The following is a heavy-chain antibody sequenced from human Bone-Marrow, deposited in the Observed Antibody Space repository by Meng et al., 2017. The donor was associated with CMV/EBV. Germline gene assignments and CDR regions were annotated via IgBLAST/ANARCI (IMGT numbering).Heavy chain of an antibody. J-gene: IGHJ4*02. CDR3: ARNIAAADFDY. CDR1: GYSISSGYY. D-gene: IGHD6-13*01. V-gene: IGHV4-38-2*02. CDR2: IYHSGST. Sequence: SETLSLTCTVSGYSISSGYYWGWIRQPPGKGVEWIGSIYHSGSTYYNPSLKSRVTISVDTSKNQFSLKLSSVTAADTAVYYCARNIAAADFDYWGQGTLVTVSS.